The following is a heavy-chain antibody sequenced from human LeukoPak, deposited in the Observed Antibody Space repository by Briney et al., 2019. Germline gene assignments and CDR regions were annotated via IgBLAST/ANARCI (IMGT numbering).Heavy chain of an antibody. CDR2: IRFDGTDE. CDR1: GFTFSDYG. V-gene: IGHV3-30*02. Sequence: PGGSLRLSCAASGFTFSDYGMHWVRQAPGKGLEWVAFIRFDGTDEFYADSVKGRFTISRDNSQNTVSLQVNNLRTEDTAFYYWAKTSLSDASGHYYYMDVWGKGTTVTVSS. D-gene: IGHD3-3*01. J-gene: IGHJ6*03. CDR3: AKTSLSDASGHYYYMDV.